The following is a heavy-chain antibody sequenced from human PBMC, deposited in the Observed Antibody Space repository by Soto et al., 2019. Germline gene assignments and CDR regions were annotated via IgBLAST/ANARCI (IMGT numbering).Heavy chain of an antibody. CDR1: GSTFVTYP. D-gene: IGHD3-22*01. Sequence: GGPLRHSCSASGSTFVTYPMHWGRQAPGKGLEWVAVMSFDGSNKYYAESVKGRFTISRDNSKYMLYLQMNSLRPDDTAVYYCARAEDSSGYPGPFDLWGQGTTVTVSS. J-gene: IGHJ6*02. CDR3: ARAEDSSGYPGPFDL. V-gene: IGHV3-30-3*01. CDR2: MSFDGSNK.